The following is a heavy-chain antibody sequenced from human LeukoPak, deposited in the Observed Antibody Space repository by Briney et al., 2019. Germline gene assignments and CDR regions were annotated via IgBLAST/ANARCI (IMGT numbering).Heavy chain of an antibody. V-gene: IGHV1-8*01. Sequence: ASVKVSCKASGYTFTSYDINWVRQATGQGLEWMGWMNPNSGNTGYAQKFQGRVTMTRNTSISTAYMELSSLRSEDTAVYYCARGFCYYGSGSTPSFDPWGQGTLVTVSS. CDR1: GYTFTSYD. CDR3: ARGFCYYGSGSTPSFDP. CDR2: MNPNSGNT. D-gene: IGHD3-10*01. J-gene: IGHJ5*02.